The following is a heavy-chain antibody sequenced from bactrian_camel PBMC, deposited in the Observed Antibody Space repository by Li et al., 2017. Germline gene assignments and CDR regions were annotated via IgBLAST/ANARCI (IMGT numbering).Heavy chain of an antibody. V-gene: IGHV3S53*01. D-gene: IGHD2*01. CDR2: TDKDGTT. CDR1: GYTFSRGC. Sequence: HVQLVESGGGSVRSGGSLRLSCAASGYTFSRGCMGWFRKTPGNQREGVAVTDKDGTTIYADAVKGRFTVSTDNAKNTVYLQMNSLKPEDTAMYYCAAVSNNGCGGSWYPSYSYWGQGTQVTVS. J-gene: IGHJ4*01. CDR3: AAVSNNGCGGSWYPSYSY.